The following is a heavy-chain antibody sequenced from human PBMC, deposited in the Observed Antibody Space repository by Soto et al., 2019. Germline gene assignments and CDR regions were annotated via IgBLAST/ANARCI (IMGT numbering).Heavy chain of an antibody. Sequence: EVQLLESGGGLVQPGGSLRLSCAASGFTFSSYAMSWVRQAPGKGLEWVSAISGSGGSTYYADSVKGRFTISRDNSKNTLYLQMNSLRAEDTAVYYCASTSRAFFYYAMDVWGQGTTVTVSS. CDR1: GFTFSSYA. CDR3: ASTSRAFFYYAMDV. D-gene: IGHD3-10*01. CDR2: ISGSGGST. J-gene: IGHJ6*02. V-gene: IGHV3-23*01.